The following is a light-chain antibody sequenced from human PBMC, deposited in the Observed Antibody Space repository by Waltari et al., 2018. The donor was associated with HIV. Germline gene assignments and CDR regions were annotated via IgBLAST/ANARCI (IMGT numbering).Light chain of an antibody. CDR1: VRPVSADGNTY. CDR3: AQETFWGWT. Sequence: VVLTQFPVSLSVSVGQSASISCRSSVRPVSADGNTYLSWFQQRPGQSPRRLIYKVSNRDSGVPGKFSGSGAVTDFTLQISRVEAEDVATYYCAQETFWGWTFGPGTKLEI. V-gene: IGKV2-30*01. J-gene: IGKJ1*01. CDR2: KVS.